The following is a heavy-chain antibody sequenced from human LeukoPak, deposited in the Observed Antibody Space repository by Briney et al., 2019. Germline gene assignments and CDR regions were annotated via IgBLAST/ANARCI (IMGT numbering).Heavy chain of an antibody. CDR1: GGSISSYY. J-gene: IGHJ6*03. V-gene: IGHV4-4*07. D-gene: IGHD2-15*01. Sequence: SETLSLTCTVSGGSISSYYWSWIRQPAGKGLEWIGRIYTSGSTNYNPSLKSRVTMSVDTSKNQFSLKLSSVTAADTAVYYCARQSVGYCSGGSCYAHYYYYMDVWGKVTTVTISS. CDR2: IYTSGST. CDR3: ARQSVGYCSGGSCYAHYYYYMDV.